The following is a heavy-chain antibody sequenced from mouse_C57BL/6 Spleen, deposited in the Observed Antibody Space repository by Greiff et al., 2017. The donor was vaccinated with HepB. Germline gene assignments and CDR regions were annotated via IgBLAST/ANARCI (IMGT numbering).Heavy chain of an antibody. D-gene: IGHD1-1*01. Sequence: EVKLQESGAELVRPGASVKLSCTASGFNIKDDYMHWVKQRPEQGLEWIGWIDPENGDTEYASKFQGKATITADTSSNTAYLQISSLTSEDTAVYYCTGLRYPYWYFDVWGTGTTVTVSS. J-gene: IGHJ1*03. V-gene: IGHV14-4*01. CDR1: GFNIKDDY. CDR2: IDPENGDT. CDR3: TGLRYPYWYFDV.